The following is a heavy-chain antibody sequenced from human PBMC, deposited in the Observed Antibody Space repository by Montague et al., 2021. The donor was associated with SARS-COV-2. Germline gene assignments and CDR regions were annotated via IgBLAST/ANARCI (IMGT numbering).Heavy chain of an antibody. CDR1: SGSIISSGYY. D-gene: IGHD3-10*01. CDR3: ARGMIRGVTRPFDY. J-gene: IGHJ4*02. V-gene: IGHV4-39*02. Sequence: SETLSLTCSVSSGSIISSGYYWGWIRQPPGKELEWIGNIYYSGTTYYXPSLQSRGTISVDTSKNHLSLRLSSVTAADTAVYFCARGMIRGVTRPFDYWGQGSQVTVSS. CDR2: IYYSGTT.